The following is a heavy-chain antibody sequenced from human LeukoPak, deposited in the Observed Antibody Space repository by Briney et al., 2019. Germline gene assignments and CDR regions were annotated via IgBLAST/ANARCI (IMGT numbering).Heavy chain of an antibody. V-gene: IGHV3-66*01. Sequence: GGSLGLSCAASGFTVSSNYMSWVRQAPGKGLEWVSVIYSGGTTYYADSVKGRFTISRDNSKNTLHLQMNSLRAEDTAVYYCARDQYSYAHAAHWGQGTLVTVSS. J-gene: IGHJ4*02. D-gene: IGHD5-18*01. CDR2: IYSGGTT. CDR1: GFTVSSNY. CDR3: ARDQYSYAHAAH.